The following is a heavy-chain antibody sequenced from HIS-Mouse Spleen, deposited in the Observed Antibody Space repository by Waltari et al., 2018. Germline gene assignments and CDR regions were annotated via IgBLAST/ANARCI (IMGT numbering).Heavy chain of an antibody. Sequence: QLQLQESGPGLVKPSETLSLTCTVSGGSISSTIYYCGWLRQPPGKGLEWIGSIYYSGSTYYNPSLKSRVTISVDTSKNQFSLKLSSVTAADTAVYYCAREIPYSSSWYDWYFDLWGRGTLVTVSS. J-gene: IGHJ2*01. V-gene: IGHV4-39*07. CDR2: IYYSGST. CDR3: AREIPYSSSWYDWYFDL. D-gene: IGHD6-13*01. CDR1: GGSISSTIYY.